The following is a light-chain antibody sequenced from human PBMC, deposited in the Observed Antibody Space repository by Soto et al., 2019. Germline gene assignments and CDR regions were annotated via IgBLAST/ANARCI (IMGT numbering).Light chain of an antibody. V-gene: IGKV3-20*01. CDR1: QSVSSSY. CDR3: QQYGSSPLYT. CDR2: GAS. J-gene: IGKJ2*01. Sequence: EIVLTQSPGTLSLSPGERATLSCRASQSVSSSYLAWYQQKPLQAPRLLIYGASSRTTCIPDRFSGSGSGTDFTLTVSRLEPEDLAVYYCQQYGSSPLYTFGQGTKLDI.